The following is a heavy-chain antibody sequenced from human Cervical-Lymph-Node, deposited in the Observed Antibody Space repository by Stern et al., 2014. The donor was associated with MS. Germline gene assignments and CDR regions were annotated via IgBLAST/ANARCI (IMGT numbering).Heavy chain of an antibody. J-gene: IGHJ4*02. CDR2: IKQDGSEK. V-gene: IGHV3-7*01. CDR3: ARDYGGNSVF. D-gene: IGHD4-23*01. Sequence: EVQLVESGGGLVQPGGSLRLSCAASEFTFSSYWMSWVRQAPGKGLEWVANIKQDGSEKYYVDSVKGRFTISRDNAKNSLYLQMNSLRAEDTAVYYCARDYGGNSVFWGQGTLVTVSS. CDR1: EFTFSSYW.